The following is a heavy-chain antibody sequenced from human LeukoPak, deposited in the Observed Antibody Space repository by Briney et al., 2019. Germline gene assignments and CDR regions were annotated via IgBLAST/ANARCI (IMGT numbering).Heavy chain of an antibody. Sequence: PGGSLRLSCVASGFXFSRYGMHWVRQAPGKGLEWVAIIWDDGSNKYYADSVKGRFTISRDTSKNTLYLQMDSLRAEDTAVYYCASGDTTCYSGDAFNIWGQGTMVTVSS. J-gene: IGHJ3*02. CDR3: ASGDTTCYSGDAFNI. CDR1: GFXFSRYG. D-gene: IGHD3-22*01. V-gene: IGHV3-33*03. CDR2: IWDDGSNK.